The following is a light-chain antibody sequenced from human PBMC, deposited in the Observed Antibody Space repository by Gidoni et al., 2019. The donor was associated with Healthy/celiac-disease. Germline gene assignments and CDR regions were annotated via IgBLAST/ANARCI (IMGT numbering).Light chain of an antibody. Sequence: DIVMTQSPDSLAVSLGERATINCKSSQSVLYSSNNKNYLAWYQQKPGQPPKLLIYWASTRESGVPDRFSCSGSGTDFTLTISSLQAEDVAVYYCQQYYSTPWTFXQXTKVXIK. CDR2: WAS. J-gene: IGKJ1*01. CDR1: QSVLYSSNNKNY. CDR3: QQYYSTPWT. V-gene: IGKV4-1*01.